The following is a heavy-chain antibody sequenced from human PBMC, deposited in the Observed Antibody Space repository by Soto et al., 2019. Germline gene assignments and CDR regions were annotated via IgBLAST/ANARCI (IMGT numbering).Heavy chain of an antibody. Sequence: SVKVSCKTSGCTYSIYAISWVRQAPGQGLEWMGGIIPIFGTANYAQKFQGRVTITADESTSTAYMELSSLRSEDTAVYYCARDPPREKAMDPFDYWGQGTLVTVSS. CDR3: ARDPPREKAMDPFDY. CDR2: IIPIFGTA. CDR1: GCTYSIYA. J-gene: IGHJ4*02. D-gene: IGHD5-18*01. V-gene: IGHV1-69*13.